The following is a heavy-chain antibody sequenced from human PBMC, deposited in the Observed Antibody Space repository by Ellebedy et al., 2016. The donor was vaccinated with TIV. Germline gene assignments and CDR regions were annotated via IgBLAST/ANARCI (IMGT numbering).Heavy chain of an antibody. CDR3: ARGGSFANF. CDR2: NYTRGNT. V-gene: IGHV4-4*07. D-gene: IGHD1-26*01. J-gene: IGHJ4*02. CDR1: GASLSRAY. Sequence: MPSETLSLTCTVSGASLSRAYWSWTPQSAGKWLGWFGRNYTRGNTNYNPSLKSRVTMSVDTSKNPFSLKLTSVTAADTARNYCARGGSFANFWGQGILVTVSS.